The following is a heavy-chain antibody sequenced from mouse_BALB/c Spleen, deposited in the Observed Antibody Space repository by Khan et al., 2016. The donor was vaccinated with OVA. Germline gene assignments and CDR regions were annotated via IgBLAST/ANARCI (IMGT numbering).Heavy chain of an antibody. J-gene: IGHJ4*01. CDR2: IWGDGTT. CDR1: GFSLTGYG. CDR3: ARAYYGNYREAMDY. D-gene: IGHD2-10*01. V-gene: IGHV2-6-7*01. Sequence: VELVESGPGLVAPSQSLSITCTVSGFSLTGYGVTWVRQPPGKGLEWLGMIWGDGTTDYKSALKSRLSINKDNSKSLVFLKMNSLQTDDTARYYCARAYYGNYREAMDYWGQGTSVTVSS.